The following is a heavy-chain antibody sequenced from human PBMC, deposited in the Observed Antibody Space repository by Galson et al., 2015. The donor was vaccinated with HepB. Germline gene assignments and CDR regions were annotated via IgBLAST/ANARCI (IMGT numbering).Heavy chain of an antibody. CDR1: GFTFSSYN. D-gene: IGHD2-8*01. CDR2: ISSSSSPI. Sequence: SLRLSCAASGFTFSSYNMNWVRQAPGKGLEWVSYISSSSSPIYYADSVKGRFTISRDNAKNSLYLQMNSLRDEDTAVYYCARTRREYCTNMNCPGFDPWGQGTLVTVSS. J-gene: IGHJ5*02. V-gene: IGHV3-48*02. CDR3: ARTRREYCTNMNCPGFDP.